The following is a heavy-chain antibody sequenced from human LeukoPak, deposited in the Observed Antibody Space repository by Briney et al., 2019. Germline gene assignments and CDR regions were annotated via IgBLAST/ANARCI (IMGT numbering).Heavy chain of an antibody. CDR1: GGSISTYY. Sequence: PSETLSLTCTVSGGSISTYYWSWIRQSPGKGLEWIAYIDYRGSTTYNPSLRSRVTISVDTSRNQFSLKLSSVTAADTAVYYCGRGEWGHYYGSGSYYIPYYYGMDVWGQGTTVTVSS. V-gene: IGHV4-59*01. CDR3: GRGEWGHYYGSGSYYIPYYYGMDV. D-gene: IGHD3-10*01. J-gene: IGHJ6*02. CDR2: IDYRGST.